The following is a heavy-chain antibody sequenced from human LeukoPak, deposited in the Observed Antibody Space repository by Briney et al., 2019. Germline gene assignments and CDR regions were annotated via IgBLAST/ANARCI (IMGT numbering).Heavy chain of an antibody. D-gene: IGHD4-23*01. CDR3: ARDTHSRYGGNESDY. CDR2: ISSSSSYI. J-gene: IGHJ4*02. V-gene: IGHV3-21*01. CDR1: GFTFSSYS. Sequence: GGSLRLSCAASGFTFSSYSMNWVRQAPGKGLEWVSSISSSSSYIYYADSVKGRFTISRDNAKNSLYLQMNSLRAEDTAVYYCARDTHSRYGGNESDYWGQGTLVTVSS.